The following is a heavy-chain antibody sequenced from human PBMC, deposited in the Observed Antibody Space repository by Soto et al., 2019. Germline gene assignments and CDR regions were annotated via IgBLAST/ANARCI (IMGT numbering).Heavy chain of an antibody. CDR3: ARAQLLPDDAFDA. D-gene: IGHD2-2*01. Sequence: GGSLRLSCAASGFTFSNFWMHWVRQAPGKGPVWVSRINGDGSSTSHADSVKGRFTISRDNAENTLFLQMSGLRAEDTAVYYCARAQLLPDDAFDAWGRGTVVTVS. CDR1: GFTFSNFW. J-gene: IGHJ3*01. V-gene: IGHV3-74*01. CDR2: INGDGSST.